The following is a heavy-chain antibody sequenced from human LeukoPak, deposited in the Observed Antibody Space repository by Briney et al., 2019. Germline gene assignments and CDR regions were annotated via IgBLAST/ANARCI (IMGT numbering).Heavy chain of an antibody. CDR3: ARHPARGQQGYTFDI. V-gene: IGHV4-59*08. J-gene: IGHJ3*02. CDR1: GGSISSYY. Sequence: TSETLSLTCTVSGGSISSYYWSWIRQPPGKGLEWIGYIYYSGSTNYNPSLKSRVTISVDTSKNQFSLKLSSVTAADAAVYYCARHPARGQQGYTFDIWGQGTVVTVSS. D-gene: IGHD2-2*02. CDR2: IYYSGST.